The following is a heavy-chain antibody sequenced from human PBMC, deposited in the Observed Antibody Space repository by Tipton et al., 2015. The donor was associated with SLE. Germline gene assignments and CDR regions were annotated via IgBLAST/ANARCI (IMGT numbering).Heavy chain of an antibody. CDR3: ARGRGITFGGVIDPEYFQH. CDR1: GYTFTSYY. D-gene: IGHD3-16*02. V-gene: IGHV1-46*01. Sequence: QSGAEVKKPGSSVKVSCKASGYTFTSYYMHWVRQAPGQGLEWMGIINPSGGSTSYAQKFQGRVTMTRDTSISTAYMELSRLRSDDTAVYYCARGRGITFGGVIDPEYFQHWGQGTLVTVSS. J-gene: IGHJ1*01. CDR2: INPSGGST.